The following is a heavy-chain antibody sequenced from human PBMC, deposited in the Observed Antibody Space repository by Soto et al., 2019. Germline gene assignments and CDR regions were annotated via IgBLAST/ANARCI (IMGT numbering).Heavy chain of an antibody. J-gene: IGHJ4*02. V-gene: IGHV1-69*14. Sequence: QVQLVQSGAEVRQPASSVKVSCKTSGATFSSYAMTWVRQAPGQGLEWMGGIVPTVDTSTYAQKSQGRVTITADKCTNTVYMELSSRRSDDTAVYYCVRVVAIPGYPDNWGQGTLVTVSS. CDR1: GATFSSYA. CDR3: VRVVAIPGYPDN. CDR2: IVPTVDTS. D-gene: IGHD5-12*01.